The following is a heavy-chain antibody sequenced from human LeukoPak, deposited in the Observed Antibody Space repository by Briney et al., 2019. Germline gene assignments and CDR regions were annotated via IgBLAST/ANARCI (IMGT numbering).Heavy chain of an antibody. D-gene: IGHD3-10*01. V-gene: IGHV1-69*13. Sequence: ASVKVSCKASGGTFSSYAISWVRQAPGQGLEWMGGIIPIFGTANYAQKFQGRVTITADESTSTAYMELSSLRSEDTAVYYRAILWFGERNTGVAFDIWGQGTMVTVSS. CDR3: AILWFGERNTGVAFDI. CDR1: GGTFSSYA. CDR2: IIPIFGTA. J-gene: IGHJ3*02.